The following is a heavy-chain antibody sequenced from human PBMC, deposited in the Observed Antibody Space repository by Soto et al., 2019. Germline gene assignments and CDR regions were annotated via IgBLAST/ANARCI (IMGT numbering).Heavy chain of an antibody. J-gene: IGHJ6*02. D-gene: IGHD6-13*01. CDR3: ARDVVPPNLVYSSSCGYMDV. V-gene: IGHV1-18*04. CDR1: GYTFTSYG. CDR2: ISAYNGNT. Sequence: GASVKVTCKASGYTFTSYGISWVLLAPGQGLEWMGWISAYNGNTNYAQKLQGRVTMTTDTSTSTAYMELRSLRSDDTAVYYCARDVVPPNLVYSSSCGYMDVWGQGTTVTVSS.